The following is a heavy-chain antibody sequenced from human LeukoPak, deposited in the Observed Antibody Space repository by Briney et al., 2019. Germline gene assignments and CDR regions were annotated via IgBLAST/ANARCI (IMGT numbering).Heavy chain of an antibody. CDR3: AKDGSGYFYTFDY. D-gene: IGHD3-22*01. CDR1: GFSFSSYA. V-gene: IGHV3-23*01. CDR2: ITASSDST. J-gene: IGHJ4*02. Sequence: GGSLRLSCIGSGFSFSSYAMTWVRQAPGKGLEWVSTITASSDSTFYADSVKGRFTISRDDSKNTFYLQMNSLRVEDTAMYYCAKDGSGYFYTFDYWGQGTLVTGSS.